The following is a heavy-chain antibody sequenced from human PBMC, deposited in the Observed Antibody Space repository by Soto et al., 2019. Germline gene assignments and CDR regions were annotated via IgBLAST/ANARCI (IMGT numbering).Heavy chain of an antibody. D-gene: IGHD3-3*01. CDR2: MNPNSGNT. V-gene: IGHV1-8*01. J-gene: IGHJ6*02. Sequence: ASVKVSCKASGYTFTSYDINWVRQATGQGLEWMGWMNPNSGNTGYAQKFQGRVTMTRNTSISTAYMELSSLRSEDTAVYYCARTTYYDFWSGSHYYYYYGMDVWGQGTTVTVSS. CDR1: GYTFTSYD. CDR3: ARTTYYDFWSGSHYYYYYGMDV.